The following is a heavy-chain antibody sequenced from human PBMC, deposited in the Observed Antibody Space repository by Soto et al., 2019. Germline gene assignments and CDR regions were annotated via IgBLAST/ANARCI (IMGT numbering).Heavy chain of an antibody. CDR2: ISGSGGST. D-gene: IGHD3-10*01. J-gene: IGHJ4*02. V-gene: IGHV3-23*01. CDR1: GFTFSSYA. Sequence: QTGGSLRLSCAASGFTFSSYAMSWVRQAPGKGLEWVSAISGSGGSTYYADSVKGRFTISRDNSKNTLYLQMNSLRAEDTAVYYCAKDLPYGSGSYYRPSDYWGQGTLVTVSS. CDR3: AKDLPYGSGSYYRPSDY.